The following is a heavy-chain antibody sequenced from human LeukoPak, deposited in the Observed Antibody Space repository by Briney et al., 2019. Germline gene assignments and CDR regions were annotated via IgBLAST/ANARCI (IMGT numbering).Heavy chain of an antibody. J-gene: IGHJ4*02. D-gene: IGHD5-24*01. CDR1: GFTVSSNY. Sequence: GGSLRLSCAASGFTVSSNYMSWVRQAPGKGLDWVSVIYSDGSTYYADSVKGRFTISRDNSKNTLYLQMNSLRAEDTAVYYCARGPRGDGYNDYWGQGTLVTVSS. CDR2: IYSDGST. CDR3: ARGPRGDGYNDY. V-gene: IGHV3-53*01.